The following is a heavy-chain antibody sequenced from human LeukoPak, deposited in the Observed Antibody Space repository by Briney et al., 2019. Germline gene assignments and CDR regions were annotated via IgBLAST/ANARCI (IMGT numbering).Heavy chain of an antibody. CDR2: ISSSSSYI. CDR3: AKDQSSGYFDAFDI. Sequence: GGSLRLSCAASGFTFSSYSMNWVRQAPGKGLEWVSSISSSSSYIYYADSVKGRFTISRDNAKNSLYLQMNSLRAEDTAVYYCAKDQSSGYFDAFDIWGQGTMVTVPS. D-gene: IGHD2-2*03. J-gene: IGHJ3*02. CDR1: GFTFSSYS. V-gene: IGHV3-21*04.